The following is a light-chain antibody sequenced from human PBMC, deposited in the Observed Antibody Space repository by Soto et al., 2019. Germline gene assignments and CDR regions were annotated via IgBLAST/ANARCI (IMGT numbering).Light chain of an antibody. CDR1: QGIAGR. CDR2: AAS. Sequence: DIQMTQSPSSMSASLGDRVTITCRASQGIAGRVAWYQQKPGKAPKLLYAASSLQSGVPLRFSGSVSGPDFTLTIANLQAEDFATYYCQQVNSSPYTFGQGTKLEI. J-gene: IGKJ2*01. CDR3: QQVNSSPYT. V-gene: IGKV1-12*01.